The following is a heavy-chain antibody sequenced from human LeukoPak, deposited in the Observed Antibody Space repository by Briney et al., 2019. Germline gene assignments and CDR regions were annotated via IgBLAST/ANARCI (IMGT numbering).Heavy chain of an antibody. Sequence: SVKVSCKASGYTFTSYGISWVRQAPGQGLEWMGRIIPILGIANYAQKFQGRVTITADKSTSTAYMELSSLRSEDTAVYYCARDQQQWLNFDYWGQGTLVTVSS. CDR3: ARDQQQWLNFDY. CDR2: IIPILGIA. V-gene: IGHV1-69*04. D-gene: IGHD6-19*01. CDR1: GYTFTSYG. J-gene: IGHJ4*02.